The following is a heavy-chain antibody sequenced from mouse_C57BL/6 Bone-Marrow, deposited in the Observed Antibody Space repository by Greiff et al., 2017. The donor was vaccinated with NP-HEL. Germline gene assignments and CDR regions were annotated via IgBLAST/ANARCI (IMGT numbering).Heavy chain of an antibody. CDR1: GYSFTGYY. D-gene: IGHD1-1*01. J-gene: IGHJ3*01. CDR3: ARRDYGGCAY. V-gene: IGHV1-42*01. CDR2: INPSTGGT. Sequence: VQLQQSGPELVKPGASVKISCKASGYSFTGYYMNWVKQSPEKSLEWIGEINPSTGGTTYNQKFKAKATLTVDKSSSTAYMQLKSLTSEDSAVYYCARRDYGGCAYWGQGTLVTVSA.